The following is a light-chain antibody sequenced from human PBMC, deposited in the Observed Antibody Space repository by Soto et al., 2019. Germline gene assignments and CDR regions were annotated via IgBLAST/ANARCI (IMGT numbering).Light chain of an antibody. CDR3: QQYYSTLVT. Sequence: DIVMTQSPDSLAVSLGERATINCKSSQSVLYSSNNKNYLAWYQQQPGQPPKLLIYWASTRESGVPDRFSGSGSGTDFTLTISSLQAEDVAVYYCQQYYSTLVTFGPGTKVDIK. CDR2: WAS. CDR1: QSVLYSSNNKNY. J-gene: IGKJ3*01. V-gene: IGKV4-1*01.